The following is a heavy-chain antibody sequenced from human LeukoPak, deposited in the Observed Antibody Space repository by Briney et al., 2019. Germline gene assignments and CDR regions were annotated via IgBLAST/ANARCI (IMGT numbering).Heavy chain of an antibody. CDR1: GFTFSSYA. CDR3: AKEARTGHWYFDL. CDR2: ITSSSDYT. Sequence: PGGSLRLSCVASGFTFSSYAMNWVRQAPGKGLEWVSIITSSSDYTNYADSVRGRFTVSRDNSKNTLYLQMNSLGAEDTAAYFCAKEARTGHWYFDLWGRGTLVTVSS. J-gene: IGHJ2*01. V-gene: IGHV3-23*01.